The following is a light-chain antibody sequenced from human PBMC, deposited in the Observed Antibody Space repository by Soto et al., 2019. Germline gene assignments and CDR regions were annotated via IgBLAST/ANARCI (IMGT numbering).Light chain of an antibody. CDR2: QDS. Sequence: YELTQPPSVSVSPGQTASITCSGDKLGDKYACWYQQKPGQSPVLVIYQDSKRPSGIPERFSGSNSGNTATLTISGTQAMDEADYYCQAWDSSTGGVFGGGTKLTVL. J-gene: IGLJ2*01. CDR1: KLGDKY. V-gene: IGLV3-1*01. CDR3: QAWDSSTGGV.